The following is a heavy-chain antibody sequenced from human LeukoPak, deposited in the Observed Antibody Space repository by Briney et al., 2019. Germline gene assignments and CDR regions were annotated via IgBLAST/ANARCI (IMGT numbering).Heavy chain of an antibody. CDR1: GGSISSYY. V-gene: IGHV4-59*08. Sequence: SETLSLTCTVSGGSISSYYWSWIRQPPGKGLEWIGYIYYSGSTIYNPSLKSRVTISVGTSKNQFSLKLCSVTAADTAVYYCARTLLSVSCIDYWGQGTLVTVSS. CDR2: IYYSGST. D-gene: IGHD3-3*01. J-gene: IGHJ4*02. CDR3: ARTLLSVSCIDY.